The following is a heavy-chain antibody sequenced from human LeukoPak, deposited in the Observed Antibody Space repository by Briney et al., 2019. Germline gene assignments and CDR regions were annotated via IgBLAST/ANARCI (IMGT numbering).Heavy chain of an antibody. D-gene: IGHD4-17*01. CDR1: GGSISSYY. Sequence: SETLSLTCTVSGGSISSYYWSWIRQPPGKGLEWIGYIYYSGSTNYNPSLKSRVTISVDTSKNQFSLKLSSVTAADTAVYYRARVGDYGDYGTLNYYGMDVWGQGTTVTVSS. CDR2: IYYSGST. J-gene: IGHJ6*02. V-gene: IGHV4-59*01. CDR3: ARVGDYGDYGTLNYYGMDV.